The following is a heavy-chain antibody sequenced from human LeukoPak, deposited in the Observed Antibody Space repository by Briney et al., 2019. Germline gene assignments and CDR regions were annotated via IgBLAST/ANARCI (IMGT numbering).Heavy chain of an antibody. CDR1: GLTVRSNY. D-gene: IGHD2-2*01. Sequence: GGSLRLSCAASGLTVRSNYMNWVRQAPGKGLEWVSSISTSSRYIYYKDSVRGRFTISRDDAKNSLYLEMNSLRAEDTAVYYCARADCSSSTCYLRRSWFDPWGQGTLVTVSS. V-gene: IGHV3-21*01. CDR3: ARADCSSSTCYLRRSWFDP. CDR2: ISTSSRYI. J-gene: IGHJ5*02.